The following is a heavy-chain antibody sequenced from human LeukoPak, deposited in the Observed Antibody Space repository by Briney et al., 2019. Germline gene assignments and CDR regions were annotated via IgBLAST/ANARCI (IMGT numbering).Heavy chain of an antibody. CDR3: ARGQYGMDV. J-gene: IGHJ6*02. Sequence: GGSLRLSCAASGFNFSIYSMNWVRQAPGKGLEWVANIKEDGSEKDYVDSVKGRFTISRDNAKNSLYLQMNSLRAEGTAVYYCARGQYGMDVWGQGTTVTVSS. CDR2: IKEDGSEK. CDR1: GFNFSIYS. V-gene: IGHV3-7*01.